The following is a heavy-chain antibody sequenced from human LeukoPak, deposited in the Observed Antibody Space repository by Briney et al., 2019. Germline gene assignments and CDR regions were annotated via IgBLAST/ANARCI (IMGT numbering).Heavy chain of an antibody. CDR2: INHSGST. J-gene: IGHJ1*01. D-gene: IGHD3-22*01. CDR1: GGSFSGYY. Sequence: SETLSLTCAVYGGSFSGYYWSWIRQPPGKGLEWIGEINHSGSTNYDPSLKSRVTISVDTSKNQFSLKLSSVTAADTAVYYCARGLASRDSIPEYFQHWGQGTLVTVSS. V-gene: IGHV4-34*01. CDR3: ARGLASRDSIPEYFQH.